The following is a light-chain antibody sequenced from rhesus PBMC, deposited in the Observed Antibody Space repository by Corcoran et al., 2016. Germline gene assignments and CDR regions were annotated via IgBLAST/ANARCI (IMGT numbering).Light chain of an antibody. CDR1: YNDIGYYDY. CDR2: EVT. V-gene: IGLV2-32*02. J-gene: IGLJ1*01. Sequence: QAGLTQPRSVSGSPGQSVTISCTGTYNDIGYYDYVSWFQQHPGTAPKLLIFEVTQRPSGVSDRFSGSKSGNTASLTISSLQAEYEADFYCSSYVGSNPYIFGAGTRLSVL. CDR3: SSYVGSNPYI.